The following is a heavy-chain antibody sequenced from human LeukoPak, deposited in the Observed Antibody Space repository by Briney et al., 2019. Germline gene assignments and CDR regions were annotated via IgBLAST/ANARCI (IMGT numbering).Heavy chain of an antibody. CDR1: GFTFSSYW. CDR3: TTDYYAGSANYPAFDC. D-gene: IGHD3-22*01. Sequence: GGSLRLSCAASGFTFSSYWMSWVRQGPGKGLEWVANIKQDGTEKYYVDSVKGRFTISRDNAKNSLYLQMNSLRAEDTAVYYFTTDYYAGSANYPAFDCWGEGTLVTVSS. CDR2: IKQDGTEK. J-gene: IGHJ4*02. V-gene: IGHV3-7*02.